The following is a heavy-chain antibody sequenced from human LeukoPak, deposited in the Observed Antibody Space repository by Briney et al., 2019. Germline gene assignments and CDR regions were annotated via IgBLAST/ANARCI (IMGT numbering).Heavy chain of an antibody. CDR2: ISYDGSNK. J-gene: IGHJ5*02. Sequence: GGSLRLSCAASGFTFSSYGMHWVRQAPGKGVEWVAVISYDGSNKYYADSVKGRFTIYRDNSKNTLYLQMNSLRAEDTAVYYCAKDLQVATPLGANWFDPWGQGTLVTVSS. CDR3: AKDLQVATPLGANWFDP. D-gene: IGHD5-12*01. V-gene: IGHV3-30*18. CDR1: GFTFSSYG.